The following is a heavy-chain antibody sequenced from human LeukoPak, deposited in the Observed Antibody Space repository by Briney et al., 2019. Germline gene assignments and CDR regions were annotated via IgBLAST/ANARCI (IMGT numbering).Heavy chain of an antibody. CDR3: AKEGYCGGDCYRNFDY. J-gene: IGHJ4*02. Sequence: GGSLRLSCAASGFTFSSYAMSWVRQAPGKGLEWVSGISGSGGSTYYADSVKGRFTISRDNSKNTLYPQMNSLRAEDTAVYYCAKEGYCGGDCYRNFDYGGREPLVTVSS. V-gene: IGHV3-23*01. D-gene: IGHD2-21*02. CDR1: GFTFSSYA. CDR2: ISGSGGST.